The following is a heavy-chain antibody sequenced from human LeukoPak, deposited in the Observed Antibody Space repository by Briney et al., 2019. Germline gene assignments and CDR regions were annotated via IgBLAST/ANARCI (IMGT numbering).Heavy chain of an antibody. J-gene: IGHJ4*01. CDR3: ARDRDVDDFDS. CDR1: GGSISSYY. V-gene: IGHV4-39*07. Sequence: SETLSLTCTVSGGSISSYYWSWIRQPPGKGLEWIVSMSYSGHTYYNPSLKSRVTTSIDTSKNQLSLNLKSVTAADTAVYYCARDRDVDDFDSWGHGTLVTVSS. CDR2: MSYSGHT. D-gene: IGHD2-15*01.